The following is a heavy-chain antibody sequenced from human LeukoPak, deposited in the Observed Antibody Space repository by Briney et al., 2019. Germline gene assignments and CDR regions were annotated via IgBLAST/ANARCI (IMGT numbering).Heavy chain of an antibody. J-gene: IGHJ4*02. Sequence: ASVKVSCKASGYTFTGYYIFWVRQAPGQGLEWMGWINPNSGGTNYAQILQGRVTMTRDTSISTAYMELSNLRSDDTAVYYCARTRNGWYSAGDYWGQGTLVTVSS. V-gene: IGHV1-2*02. CDR1: GYTFTGYY. CDR2: INPNSGGT. CDR3: ARTRNGWYSAGDY. D-gene: IGHD6-19*01.